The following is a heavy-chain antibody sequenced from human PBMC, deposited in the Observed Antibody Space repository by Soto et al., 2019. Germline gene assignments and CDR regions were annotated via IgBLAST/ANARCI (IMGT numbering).Heavy chain of an antibody. V-gene: IGHV4-39*01. J-gene: IGHJ6*02. CDR2: LFNSETT. CDR1: GVSISSTSYY. CDR3: TRHGSGNSRGLYRYGMDV. Sequence: SETLSLTCSVSGVSISSTSYYWGWVRQPPGRGLEWIASLFNSETTFYSPSLKSRVIISVDTSKNQFSLKVNSATAADTAVYYCTRHGSGNSRGLYRYGMDVWGQGTTVTVSS. D-gene: IGHD1-26*01.